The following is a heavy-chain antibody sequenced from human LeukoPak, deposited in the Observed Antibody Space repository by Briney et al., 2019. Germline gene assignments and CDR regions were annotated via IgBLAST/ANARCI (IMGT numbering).Heavy chain of an antibody. CDR2: VYSSGST. CDR1: GGSMSTYY. V-gene: IGHV4-4*07. J-gene: IGHJ4*02. D-gene: IGHD3-10*01. Sequence: SETLSLTCTVSGGSMSTYYWSWIRQPAGKGLEWIGRVYSSGSTNYNPSLKSRVTVSVDTSKNQFSLKLTSVTAADTAVYYCARQRYGSVIDYWGQGTLVTVSS. CDR3: ARQRYGSVIDY.